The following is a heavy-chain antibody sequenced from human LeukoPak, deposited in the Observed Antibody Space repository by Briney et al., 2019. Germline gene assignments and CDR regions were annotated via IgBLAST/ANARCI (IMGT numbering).Heavy chain of an antibody. CDR2: NSCRSSSI. V-gene: IGHV3-48*01. J-gene: IGHJ4*02. D-gene: IGHD6-6*01. CDR3: ATESSRSSAF. Sequence: GGSLRLSCAASGFAFSSYSMKWVRQAPGKGLEWVSQNSCRSSSISYADCVKGRFTISRDNGKNSLYLQMNSLRAEDTAVYYCATESSRSSAFWGQGTLVTVPS. CDR1: GFAFSSYS.